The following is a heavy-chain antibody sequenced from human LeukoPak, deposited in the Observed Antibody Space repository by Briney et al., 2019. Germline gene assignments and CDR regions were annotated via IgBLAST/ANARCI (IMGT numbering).Heavy chain of an antibody. V-gene: IGHV3-30-3*01. CDR2: LSYNVINE. CDR1: GFTFNIYT. Sequence: GGSLRLSCAASGFTFNIYTMHWLRQAPGKGLEWVAVLSYNVINEYYADSVKGRFTISRDNSKNTLYLQMNSLRADDTAVYYCAREETSGWPGAYWGQGTLVTVSS. D-gene: IGHD6-19*01. CDR3: AREETSGWPGAY. J-gene: IGHJ4*02.